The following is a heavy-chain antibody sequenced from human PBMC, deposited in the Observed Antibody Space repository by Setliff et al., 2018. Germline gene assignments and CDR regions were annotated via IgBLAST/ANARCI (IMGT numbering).Heavy chain of an antibody. CDR3: ARSPSSGAYWNPRPFYSDY. V-gene: IGHV4-34*01. Sequence: PSETLSLTCAVYGGSFSGYYWSWIRQPPGKGLEWIGEINHTGSTNYSPSLKSRVTISVDTSKNQFSLKLDSVTAADTALYYCARSPSSGAYWNPRPFYSDYWARGTLVTVSS. D-gene: IGHD1-26*01. CDR1: GGSFSGYY. J-gene: IGHJ4*02. CDR2: INHTGST.